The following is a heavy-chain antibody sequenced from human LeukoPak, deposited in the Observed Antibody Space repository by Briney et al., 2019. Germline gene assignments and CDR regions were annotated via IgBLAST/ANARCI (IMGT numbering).Heavy chain of an antibody. J-gene: IGHJ4*01. CDR1: GYPFDNFG. CDR2: ISAYNGNT. D-gene: IGHD4-17*01. V-gene: IGHV1-18*01. Sequence: ASVKVSCKASGYPFDNFGLTWVRQAPGQGLEWIGWISAYNGNTHYAQKFRGRLTLTTETSTSTAYLELRSLKSDDTAVYYCARDRVGGDLTGVCLYWGQGTLVMVSS. CDR3: ARDRVGGDLTGVCLY.